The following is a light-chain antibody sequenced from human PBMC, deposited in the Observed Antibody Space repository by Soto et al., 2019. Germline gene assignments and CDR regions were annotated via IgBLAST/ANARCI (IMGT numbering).Light chain of an antibody. CDR2: DVS. V-gene: IGLV2-14*03. CDR3: SSYTSRSTLGV. Sequence: QSALTQPASVSGSPGQSITISCAGTNSDIGGYNYVSWYQQHPGKAPQLMIYDVSNRPSGVSYRFSGSKSGNTTSLTISGLQAEDGADYYCSSYTSRSTLGVFGGGTKLTVL. CDR1: NSDIGGYNY. J-gene: IGLJ2*01.